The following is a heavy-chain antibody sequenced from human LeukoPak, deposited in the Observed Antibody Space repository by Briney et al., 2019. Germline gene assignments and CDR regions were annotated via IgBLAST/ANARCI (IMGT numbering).Heavy chain of an antibody. CDR2: INHSGST. V-gene: IGHV4-34*01. D-gene: IGHD2-2*01. Sequence: KPSETLSLTCAVYGGSFSGYYWSWIRQPPGKGLEWIGEINHSGSTNYNPSLKSRVTISVDTSKYQFSLKLSSVTTADTAVYYCARRGRIVPGAIDAFDIWGQGTMVTVSS. CDR3: ARRGRIVPGAIDAFDI. J-gene: IGHJ3*02. CDR1: GGSFSGYY.